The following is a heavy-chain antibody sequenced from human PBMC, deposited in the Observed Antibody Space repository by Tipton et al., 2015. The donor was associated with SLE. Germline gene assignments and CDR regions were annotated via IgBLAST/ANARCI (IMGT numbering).Heavy chain of an antibody. V-gene: IGHV4-39*07. CDR1: GGSISSPTYY. CDR2: IYYTGSA. Sequence: LSLTCTVSGGSISSPTYYWGWVRQPPGKGLEWIGSIYYTGSAYYNPSLKSRVIISVDTSKKQFSLKLSSVTAADTAVYYCARLTYYDSTGHFDYWGQGSLVTVSS. J-gene: IGHJ4*02. D-gene: IGHD3-22*01. CDR3: ARLTYYDSTGHFDY.